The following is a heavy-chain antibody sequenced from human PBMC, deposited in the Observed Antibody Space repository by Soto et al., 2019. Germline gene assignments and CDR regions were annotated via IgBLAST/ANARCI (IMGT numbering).Heavy chain of an antibody. J-gene: IGHJ6*02. D-gene: IGHD1-26*01. CDR1: GGTFNSFA. CDR3: ARTKGGGPPYYRMDV. Sequence: QLVQSGAEVRKPGVSVKVSCKASGGTFNSFAFIWVRQSPGQGLEWMGGLIPVLGTAGDAQKFQGSITITADESTSTAYMELSSLRSEDTAVDYCARTKGGGPPYYRMDVWGQGTTVTVSS. CDR2: LIPVLGTA. V-gene: IGHV1-69*01.